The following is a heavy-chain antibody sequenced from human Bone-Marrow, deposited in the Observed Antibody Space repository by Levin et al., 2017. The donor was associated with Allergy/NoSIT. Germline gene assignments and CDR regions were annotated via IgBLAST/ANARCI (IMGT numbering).Heavy chain of an antibody. V-gene: IGHV3-49*04. CDR1: GFTFGDYA. CDR2: IRSKAYGGTT. CDR3: TRPSGNYDFWSGYYFDAFDI. J-gene: IGHJ3*02. D-gene: IGHD3-3*01. Sequence: PGGSLRLSCTASGFTFGDYAMSWVRQAPGKGLEWVGFIRSKAYGGTTEYAASVKGRFTISRDDSKSIAYLQMNSLKTEDTAVYYCTRPSGNYDFWSGYYFDAFDIWGQGTMVTVSS.